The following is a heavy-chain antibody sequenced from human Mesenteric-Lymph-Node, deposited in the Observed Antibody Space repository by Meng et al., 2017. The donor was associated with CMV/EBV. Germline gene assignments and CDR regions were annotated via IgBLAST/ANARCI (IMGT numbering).Heavy chain of an antibody. J-gene: IGHJ4*02. V-gene: IGHV4-39*01. CDR3: ARRGNYDSDYSEY. CDR1: GDSISNSTYY. D-gene: IGHD3-22*01. CDR2: VHHSGTT. Sequence: QVQLQEVGPGLVKPSEPPSLSCIVSGDSISNSTYYWTWIRQPPGKGLEWIGSVHHSGTTYYNPSLKGRLTISVDTSANLFSLRLTTVTAADTATYYCARRGNYDSDYSEYWGQGTLVTVSS.